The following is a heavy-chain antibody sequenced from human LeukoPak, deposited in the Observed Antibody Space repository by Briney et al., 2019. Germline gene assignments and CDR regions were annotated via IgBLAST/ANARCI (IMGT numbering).Heavy chain of an antibody. Sequence: PSETLSLTCAVYGGSFSGYYWSWIRQPPGKGLEWIGEINHSGSTNYNPSLKSRVTISVDRSKNQFSLKLSSVTAADTAVYYCARGDYDILTGYSTPADDYWGQGTLVTVSS. CDR1: GGSFSGYY. D-gene: IGHD3-9*01. CDR2: INHSGST. CDR3: ARGDYDILTGYSTPADDY. J-gene: IGHJ4*02. V-gene: IGHV4-34*01.